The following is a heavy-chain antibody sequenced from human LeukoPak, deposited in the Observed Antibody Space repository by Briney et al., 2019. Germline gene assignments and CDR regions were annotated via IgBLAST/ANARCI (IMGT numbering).Heavy chain of an antibody. CDR1: GASISSSNW. Sequence: SETLSLTCTVSGASISSSNWWSWVRQPPGKGLEWIGEVYHSGSTKYNPSLKSRVTISVDKSKNQFSLKLNSVTAADTAVYYCARRGGYYGGFDYWGQGTLVTVSS. V-gene: IGHV4-4*02. CDR3: ARRGGYYGGFDY. D-gene: IGHD3-22*01. J-gene: IGHJ4*02. CDR2: VYHSGST.